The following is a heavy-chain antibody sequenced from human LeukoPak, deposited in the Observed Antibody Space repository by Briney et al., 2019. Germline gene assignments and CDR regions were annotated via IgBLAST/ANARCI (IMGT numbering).Heavy chain of an antibody. D-gene: IGHD1-1*01. CDR1: GFTFSSYG. CDR2: IKEDGGEM. Sequence: GGSLRLSCAASGFTFSSYGMHWVRQAPGKGLEWVATIKEDGGEMYYVDSVKGRFTISRDNAKNSLYLQMNSLRVEDTALYYCASGMIEFDYWGQGALVTVSS. V-gene: IGHV3-7*01. CDR3: ASGMIEFDY. J-gene: IGHJ4*02.